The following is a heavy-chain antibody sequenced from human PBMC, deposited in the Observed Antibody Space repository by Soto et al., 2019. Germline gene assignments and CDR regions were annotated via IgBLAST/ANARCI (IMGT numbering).Heavy chain of an antibody. V-gene: IGHV3-23*01. J-gene: IGHJ3*02. Sequence: GGSLRLSCAASGFTFSSYAMSWVRQAPGKGLEWVSAISGSGGSTYYADSVKGRFTISRDNSKNTLYLQMNSLRAEDTVVYYCSNDQFRGSGWHHDAFDIWGQGTMVTVSS. CDR2: ISGSGGST. CDR1: GFTFSSYA. CDR3: SNDQFRGSGWHHDAFDI. D-gene: IGHD6-19*01.